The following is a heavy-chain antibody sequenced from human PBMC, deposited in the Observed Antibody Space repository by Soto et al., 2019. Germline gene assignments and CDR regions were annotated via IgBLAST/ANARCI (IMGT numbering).Heavy chain of an antibody. J-gene: IGHJ4*02. Sequence: QITLKESGPTLVKPTQTLTLTCTFSGFSLSSTRMAVGWIRQPPGKALEWLALIYWDDDKRYSPFLKSRLTITKDTSKNQVVLTMYNMDPVDTARYSCAHIVVAGLGYYFDYWGQGTLVTVSS. CDR3: AHIVVAGLGYYFDY. CDR2: IYWDDDK. CDR1: GFSLSSTRMA. D-gene: IGHD6-19*01. V-gene: IGHV2-5*02.